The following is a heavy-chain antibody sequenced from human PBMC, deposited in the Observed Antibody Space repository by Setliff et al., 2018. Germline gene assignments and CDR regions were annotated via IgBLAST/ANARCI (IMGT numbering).Heavy chain of an antibody. D-gene: IGHD3-16*02. V-gene: IGHV4-4*02. CDR1: GGSISSSNW. CDR3: ARAPPLGFRSALIP. J-gene: IGHJ5*02. CDR2: IYHSGST. Sequence: SETLSLTCAVSGGSISSSNWWSWVRQPPGKGLEWIGEIYHSGSTNYNPSLKSRVTISVDKSKNQFSLKLSSVTAADTAVYYCARAPPLGFRSALIPWGQGTLVTVSS.